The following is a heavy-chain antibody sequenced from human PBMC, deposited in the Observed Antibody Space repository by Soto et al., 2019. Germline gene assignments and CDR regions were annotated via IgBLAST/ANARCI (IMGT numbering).Heavy chain of an antibody. CDR1: GFTFSSYA. CDR2: ISYDGSNK. Sequence: QVQLVESGGAVVQPGRSLRLSCAASGFTFSSYAMHWVRQAPGKGLEWVAIISYDGSNKYYADSVKGRFTVSRDNSKNTLYLQMNSLTAEDTAVYYCARGRDYNWFDPWGQGTLVTVSS. CDR3: ARGRDYNWFDP. J-gene: IGHJ5*02. V-gene: IGHV3-30-3*01.